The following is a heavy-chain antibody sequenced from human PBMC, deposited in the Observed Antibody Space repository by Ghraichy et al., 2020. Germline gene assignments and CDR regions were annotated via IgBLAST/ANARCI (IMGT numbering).Heavy chain of an antibody. CDR2: IKSKTDGGTT. V-gene: IGHV3-15*01. J-gene: IGHJ4*02. CDR1: GFTFSNAW. D-gene: IGHD3-22*01. Sequence: GGSLRLSCAASGFTFSNAWMSWVRQAPGKGLEWVGRIKSKTDGGTTDYAAPVKGRFTISRDDSKNTLYLHMNSLNTEDTAVYYCTTALDYYDTGGNRQKNWGQGTLVTVSS. CDR3: TTALDYYDTGGNRQKN.